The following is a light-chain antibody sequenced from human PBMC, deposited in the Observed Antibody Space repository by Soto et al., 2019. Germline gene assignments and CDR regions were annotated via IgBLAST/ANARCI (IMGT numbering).Light chain of an antibody. V-gene: IGKV1-39*01. J-gene: IGKJ4*01. Sequence: DIQMTQSPSSLSASVGDRVTITCRASQNISNYLNWYQQKPGKAPKVLIYAASSLQSGVPSRFSGSGSVTDFTLTISSLQPEDFASYFCQHSFNTPLTFGGGTKVDNK. CDR1: QNISNY. CDR3: QHSFNTPLT. CDR2: AAS.